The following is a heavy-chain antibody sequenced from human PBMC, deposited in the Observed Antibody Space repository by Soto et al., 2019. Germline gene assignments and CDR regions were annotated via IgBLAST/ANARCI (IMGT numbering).Heavy chain of an antibody. Sequence: EVQLVESGGGLVQPGRSLRLSCAASGFTFDDYAMHWVRQAPGKGLEWVSGISWNSGSIGYADSVKGRFTISRDNAKNSLYLQMNSLRAEDTALYYCAKELQVVGRWDYYYGIDVWGQGTTVTVSS. CDR1: GFTFDDYA. CDR3: AKELQVVGRWDYYYGIDV. CDR2: ISWNSGSI. V-gene: IGHV3-9*01. D-gene: IGHD1-26*01. J-gene: IGHJ6*01.